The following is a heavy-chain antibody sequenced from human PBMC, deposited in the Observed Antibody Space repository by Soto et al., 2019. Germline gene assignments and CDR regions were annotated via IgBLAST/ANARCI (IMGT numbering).Heavy chain of an antibody. J-gene: IGHJ4*02. CDR2: IILPFGVP. D-gene: IGHD4-17*01. CDR1: GGTFSNFP. CDR3: ASGLDYEGAFGY. V-gene: IGHV1-69*12. Sequence: QVRLVQSGAEVKKPGSPVKVSCKASGGTFSNFPINWVRQAPGQGLEWMGGIILPFGVPHNEQKFQGRVTIAADESMTTAYMDLSGLRSEDPAVYDCASGLDYEGAFGYWGQGTLVTVSS.